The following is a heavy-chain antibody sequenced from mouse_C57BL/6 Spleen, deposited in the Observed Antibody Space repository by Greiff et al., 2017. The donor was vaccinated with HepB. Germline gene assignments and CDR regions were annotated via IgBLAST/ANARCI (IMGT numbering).Heavy chain of an antibody. J-gene: IGHJ1*03. CDR3: AILRANWYFDV. CDR2: IYPRSGNT. CDR1: GYTFTSYG. Sequence: QVQLQQSGAELARPGASVKLSCKASGYTFTSYGISWVKQRTGQGLEWIGEIYPRSGNTYYNEKFKGKATLTADKSSSTAYMKLRSLTSEDSAVYFCAILRANWYFDVWGTGTTVTVSS. D-gene: IGHD1-1*01. V-gene: IGHV1-81*01.